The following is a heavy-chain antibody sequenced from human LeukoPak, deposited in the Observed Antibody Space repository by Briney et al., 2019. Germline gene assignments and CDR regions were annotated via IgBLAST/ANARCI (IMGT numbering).Heavy chain of an antibody. CDR3: ARGLYDSRGKTPFDY. J-gene: IGHJ4*02. CDR2: INSDGSST. Sequence: GGSLRLSCAASGFTFSSYWMHWVRQAPGKGLVWVSRINSDGSSTSYADSVKGRFTISRDNAKNTLYLQMNSLRSDDTAVYYCARGLYDSRGKTPFDYWGQGTLVTVSS. D-gene: IGHD3-16*01. CDR1: GFTFSSYW. V-gene: IGHV3-74*01.